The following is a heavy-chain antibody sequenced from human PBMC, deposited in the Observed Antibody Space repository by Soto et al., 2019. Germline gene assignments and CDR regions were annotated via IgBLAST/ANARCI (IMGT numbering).Heavy chain of an antibody. CDR3: AKVGDLATVTTPPEYYYYGMDV. D-gene: IGHD4-4*01. Sequence: PGGSLRLSCAASGFTFSSYGMHWVRQAPGKGLEWVAVIAYDGSNKYYADSVKGRFTISRDNSKNTLYLQMNSLRAEDTAVYYCAKVGDLATVTTPPEYYYYGMDVWGPGTTVTVSS. CDR1: GFTFSSYG. V-gene: IGHV3-30*18. J-gene: IGHJ6*02. CDR2: IAYDGSNK.